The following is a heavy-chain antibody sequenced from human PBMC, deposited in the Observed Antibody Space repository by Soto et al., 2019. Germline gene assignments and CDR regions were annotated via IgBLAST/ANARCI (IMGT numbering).Heavy chain of an antibody. D-gene: IGHD6-13*01. CDR3: ARPGSSWYGIGYFQH. J-gene: IGHJ1*01. Sequence: SETLSLTCAVYGGSFSGYYWTWIRQPPGTGLEWIGEINHSGSTNYNPSLKSRVTISVDTSKNQFSLKLTSVTAADTAVYYCARPGSSWYGIGYFQHWGQGTLVTVSS. CDR1: GGSFSGYY. CDR2: INHSGST. V-gene: IGHV4-34*01.